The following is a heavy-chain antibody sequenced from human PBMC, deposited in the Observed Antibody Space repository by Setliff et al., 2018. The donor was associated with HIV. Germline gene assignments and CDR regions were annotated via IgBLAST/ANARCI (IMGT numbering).Heavy chain of an antibody. D-gene: IGHD3-10*01. J-gene: IGHJ4*02. CDR3: ARDARDHFYGSGHIDK. CDR1: GYTFTSYG. CDR2: ISAYSGDT. V-gene: IGHV1-18*01. Sequence: ASVKVSCKASGYTFTSYGFSWVRQAPGQGLQWMGWISAYSGDTRFAQEFQGRLTMTTDTSTNTAYMALGSLKSDDTAVYYCARDARDHFYGSGHIDKWGQGTQVTV.